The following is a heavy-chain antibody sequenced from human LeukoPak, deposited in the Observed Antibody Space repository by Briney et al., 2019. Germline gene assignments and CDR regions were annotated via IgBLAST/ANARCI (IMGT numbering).Heavy chain of an antibody. CDR3: ARTGYCTGGSCYGGYFDP. Sequence: SETLSLTCTVSGGSISSYYWSWIRQPPGKGLEWIGYIYYSGSSNYNPSLKSPVTISVDTSKNQFSLKVNSVTEADTAVYYCARTGYCTGGSCYGGYFDPWGQGTLVSVSS. V-gene: IGHV4-59*01. D-gene: IGHD2-15*01. CDR2: IYYSGSS. J-gene: IGHJ5*02. CDR1: GGSISSYY.